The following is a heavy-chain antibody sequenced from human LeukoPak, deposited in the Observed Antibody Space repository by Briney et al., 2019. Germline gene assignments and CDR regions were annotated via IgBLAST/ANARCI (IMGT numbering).Heavy chain of an antibody. D-gene: IGHD6-19*01. CDR2: INAGNGNT. V-gene: IGHV1-3*01. CDR1: GYTFTSYA. J-gene: IGHJ4*02. Sequence: SVKVSCKASGYTFTSYAMHWVRQAPGQRLEWMGWINAGNGNTKYSQKFQGRVTITRDTSASTAYMELSSLRSEDTAVYYCARDPTGIAVAGTGTYFDYWGQGTLVTVSS. CDR3: ARDPTGIAVAGTGTYFDY.